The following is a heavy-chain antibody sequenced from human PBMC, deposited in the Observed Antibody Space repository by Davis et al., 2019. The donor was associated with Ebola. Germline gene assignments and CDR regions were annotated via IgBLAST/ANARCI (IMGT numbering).Heavy chain of an antibody. Sequence: MPSETLSLTCAVYGGSFSGYYWSWIRQPPGKGLEWIGEINPSGSTNYNPSLKSRVTISVDTSKNQFSLKLSSVTAADTAVYYCARGPSFLGMDVWGQGTTVTVSS. CDR3: ARGPSFLGMDV. CDR1: GGSFSGYY. J-gene: IGHJ6*02. CDR2: INPSGST. V-gene: IGHV4-34*01.